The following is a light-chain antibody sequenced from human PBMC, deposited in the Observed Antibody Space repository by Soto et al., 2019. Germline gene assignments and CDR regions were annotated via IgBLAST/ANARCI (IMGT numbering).Light chain of an antibody. CDR3: QTWGSGTVV. Sequence: QPVLTQSPSASASLGASVKLTCTLSSGHSTYVIAWHQQQSEKGPRFLMKINSDGSHRKGDGIPDRFSGSSSGAERYLTISSLQSEEEADYYCQTWGSGTVVFGGGTKVTVL. CDR1: SGHSTYV. CDR2: INSDGSH. J-gene: IGLJ2*01. V-gene: IGLV4-69*01.